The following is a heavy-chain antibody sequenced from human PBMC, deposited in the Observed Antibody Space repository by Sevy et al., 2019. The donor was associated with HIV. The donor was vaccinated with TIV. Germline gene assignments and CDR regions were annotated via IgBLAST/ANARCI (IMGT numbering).Heavy chain of an antibody. Sequence: GGSLRLSCAASGFTFNTHAMNWVRQAPGKGLEWVAVISYDGNNKDYADSVKGRFTVSRDNSKNTLYLQMNSLRAEDTAVYYCASHYYDSTGYYYPLDYWGQGTLVTVSS. CDR1: GFTFNTHA. D-gene: IGHD3-22*01. V-gene: IGHV3-30*04. J-gene: IGHJ4*02. CDR2: ISYDGNNK. CDR3: ASHYYDSTGYYYPLDY.